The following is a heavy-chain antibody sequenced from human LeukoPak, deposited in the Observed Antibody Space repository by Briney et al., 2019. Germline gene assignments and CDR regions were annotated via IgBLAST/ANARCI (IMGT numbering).Heavy chain of an antibody. J-gene: IGHJ5*02. V-gene: IGHV1-18*01. D-gene: IGHD2-2*01. CDR3: ARDSERRYCSSTNCYNWFDP. Sequence: ASVKVSCKASGYTFTSYGISWVRQAPGQGLEWMGWISAYNGNTNYAQKLQGRVAMTTDTSTSTAYMELRSLRSDDTAVYYCARDSERRYCSSTNCYNWFDPWGQGTLVTVSS. CDR2: ISAYNGNT. CDR1: GYTFTSYG.